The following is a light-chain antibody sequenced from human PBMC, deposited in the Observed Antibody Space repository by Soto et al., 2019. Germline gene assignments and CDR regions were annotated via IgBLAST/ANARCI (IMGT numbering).Light chain of an antibody. CDR3: QQYGTSHLLT. Sequence: DIQMTQSPSTLSASVGDRFTVTCLAIQSVSTWLAWFQQKPWKAPKLLIYDASSLESGVPSRFSGSGSGTDFTLTISRLEHEDFAVYYCQQYGTSHLLTFGGGTKVDIK. V-gene: IGKV1-5*01. J-gene: IGKJ4*01. CDR2: DAS. CDR1: QSVSTW.